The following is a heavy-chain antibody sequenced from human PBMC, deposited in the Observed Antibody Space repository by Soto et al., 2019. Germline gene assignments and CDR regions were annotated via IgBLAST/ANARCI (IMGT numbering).Heavy chain of an antibody. J-gene: IGHJ6*02. V-gene: IGHV1-69*01. CDR1: GGTFNRYA. CDR2: IIPIFGIG. Sequence: QVQLVQSGAEVKKPGSSVKVSCKASGGTFNRYAISWVRQVPGQGLEWMGGIIPIFGIGNDAQRFQGRVTITADESTGTAYMELSSLRSEDTGVYYCARSAITLFGVVSIPPHYYSEMDVWGQGTTVTVPS. CDR3: ARSAITLFGVVSIPPHYYSEMDV. D-gene: IGHD3-3*01.